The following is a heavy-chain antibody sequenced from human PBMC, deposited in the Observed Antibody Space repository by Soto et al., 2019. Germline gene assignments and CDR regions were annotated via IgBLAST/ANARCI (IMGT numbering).Heavy chain of an antibody. CDR1: GFTFSSYW. Sequence: GGSLRLSCAASGFTFSSYWMSWVRQAPGKGLEWVANIKQDGSEKYYVDSVKGRFTISRDNAKNSLYLQMNSLRAEDTAAYYCARFYYDSSGYLPSPYYYYYGMDVWGQGTTVTVSS. D-gene: IGHD3-22*01. CDR3: ARFYYDSSGYLPSPYYYYYGMDV. V-gene: IGHV3-7*04. CDR2: IKQDGSEK. J-gene: IGHJ6*02.